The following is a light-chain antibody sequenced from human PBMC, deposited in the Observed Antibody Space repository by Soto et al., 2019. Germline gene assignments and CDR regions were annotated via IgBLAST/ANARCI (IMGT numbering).Light chain of an antibody. J-gene: IGLJ2*01. CDR2: DAS. CDR1: TGPVTRGHW. Sequence: QAVVTQEPSLTVSPGETVTLTCGASTGPVTRGHWPYWCQQKPGQAPRALMYDASNKYSWKPDRFSGSLLGGKAALTLSGAQPDDEADYYCLLSLDGAQVVVCGGTKLTVL. V-gene: IGLV7-46*01. CDR3: LLSLDGAQVV.